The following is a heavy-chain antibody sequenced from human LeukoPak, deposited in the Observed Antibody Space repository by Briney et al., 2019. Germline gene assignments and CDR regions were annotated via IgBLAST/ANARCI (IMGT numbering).Heavy chain of an antibody. CDR2: IYSGGST. Sequence: RPGGSLRLSCAASGFTVSSNYMSWVRQAPGKGLEWVSVIYSGGSTYYADSVKGRFTISRHNSKNTLYLQMNSLRAEDTAVYYCARGRPHYDILTGYYPRSGAFDIWGQGTMVTVSS. V-gene: IGHV3-53*04. D-gene: IGHD3-9*01. CDR1: GFTVSSNY. CDR3: ARGRPHYDILTGYYPRSGAFDI. J-gene: IGHJ3*02.